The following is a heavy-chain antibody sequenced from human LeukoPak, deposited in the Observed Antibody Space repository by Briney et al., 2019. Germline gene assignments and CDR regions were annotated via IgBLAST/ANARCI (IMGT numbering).Heavy chain of an antibody. D-gene: IGHD5-24*01. Sequence: PSETLSLTCTVSGGSISSGSYYWSWIRQPAGKGLEWIGRIYTSGSTNYNPSLKSRVTISVDTSKNQFPLKLSSVTAADTAVYYCASEDGYNWVRAFDIWGQGTMVTVSS. V-gene: IGHV4-61*02. CDR3: ASEDGYNWVRAFDI. CDR1: GGSISSGSYY. J-gene: IGHJ3*02. CDR2: IYTSGST.